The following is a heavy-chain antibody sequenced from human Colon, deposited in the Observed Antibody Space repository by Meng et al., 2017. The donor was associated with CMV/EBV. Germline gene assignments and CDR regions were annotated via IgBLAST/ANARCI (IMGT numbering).Heavy chain of an antibody. CDR1: GFTFDGYA. CDR2: IYGSGRSS. D-gene: IGHD2-8*02. CDR3: ARLLVGALDTHAFDM. Sequence: GESLKISCTASGFTFDGYAMSWVRQAPGKGLGWVSVIYGSGRSSSSADSVKGRFSISRDNSKNTLYLQMSSLRAEDTAVYYCARLLVGALDTHAFDMWGRGTMVTVSS. V-gene: IGHV3-23*03. J-gene: IGHJ3*02.